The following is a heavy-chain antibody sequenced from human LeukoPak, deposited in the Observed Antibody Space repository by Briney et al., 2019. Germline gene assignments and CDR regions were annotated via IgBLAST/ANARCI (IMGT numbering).Heavy chain of an antibody. CDR1: GFTLSRYW. Sequence: GGSLRLPCAASGFTLSRYWMSCLREAPGKGVEWLAYIDQDGRDLSYLDSVKGRFTIARDNAKNSVILQMNSLRTEDTAVYYCARGPGRSGDNFWGQGTLVTVSS. V-gene: IGHV3-7*01. CDR3: ARGPGRSGDNF. CDR2: IDQDGRDL. D-gene: IGHD3-10*01. J-gene: IGHJ4*02.